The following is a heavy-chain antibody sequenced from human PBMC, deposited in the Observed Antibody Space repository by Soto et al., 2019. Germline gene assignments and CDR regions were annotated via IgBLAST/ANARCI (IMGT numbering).Heavy chain of an antibody. CDR3: AREIILDEQLVPWFDP. CDR1: GYTFTSYG. J-gene: IGHJ5*02. Sequence: QVQLVQSGAEVKKPGASVKVSCKASGYTFTSYGISWVRQAPGQGLEWMGWISAYNGNTNYAQELQGRVTMTTDTSTSTAYMELRSLRSDDTAVYYCAREIILDEQLVPWFDPWGQGTLVTVSS. V-gene: IGHV1-18*01. CDR2: ISAYNGNT. D-gene: IGHD6-13*01.